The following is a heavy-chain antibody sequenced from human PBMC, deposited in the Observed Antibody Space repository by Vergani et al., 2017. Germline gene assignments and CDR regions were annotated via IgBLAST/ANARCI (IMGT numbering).Heavy chain of an antibody. CDR3: ARGYCSSTSCPIWFDP. D-gene: IGHD2-2*01. CDR2: IWYDGSNK. Sequence: QVQLVESGGGVVQPGMSLRLSCVASGFTFSNYGMHWVRQAPGKGLEWVAVIWYDGSNKYYADSVKGRFTISRDNPKNTLYLQMNSLRAEDTAVYYCARGYCSSTSCPIWFDPWGQGTLVTVSS. J-gene: IGHJ5*02. V-gene: IGHV3-33*01. CDR1: GFTFSNYG.